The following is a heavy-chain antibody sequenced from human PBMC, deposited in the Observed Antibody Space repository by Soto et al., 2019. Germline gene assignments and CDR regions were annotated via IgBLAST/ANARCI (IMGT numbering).Heavy chain of an antibody. CDR3: TATKGAYSAYVSCDF. J-gene: IGHJ4*02. CDR1: GFIFKNAW. Sequence: EVQVVESGGGLVKPGGSLRLSCTTSGFIFKNAWMTWVRRAPGRGREWIGRIKTKTDGETTDYASPMKGRFTISRDDSRSTVFLQMTSLKAEDTAIYYCTATKGAYSAYVSCDFWGQGVLVTVSS. D-gene: IGHD5-12*01. CDR2: IKTKTDGETT. V-gene: IGHV3-15*01.